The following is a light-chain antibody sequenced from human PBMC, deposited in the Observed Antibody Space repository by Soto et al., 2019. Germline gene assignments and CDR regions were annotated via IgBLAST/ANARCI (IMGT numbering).Light chain of an antibody. CDR2: GVT. CDR1: GSDIGAYNF. CDR3: YSYAGRNIWV. J-gene: IGLJ3*02. V-gene: IGLV2-8*01. Sequence: QSVLAQPPSASGSPGQSVTISCTGSGSDIGAYNFVSWYQQHPGKAPKLMIFGVTERPSGVPDRFSGSKSGNTASLTVSGLQADDEAAYYCYSYAGRNIWVFGGGTQLTVL.